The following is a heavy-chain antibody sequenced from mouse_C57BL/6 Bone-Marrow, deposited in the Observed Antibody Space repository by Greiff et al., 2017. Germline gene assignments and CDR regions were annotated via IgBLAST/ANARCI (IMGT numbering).Heavy chain of an antibody. D-gene: IGHD1-1*01. V-gene: IGHV1-81*01. CDR3: ARGGATTVVATDYAMDY. J-gene: IGHJ4*01. Sequence: QVQLKQSGAELARPGASVKLSCKASGYTFTSYGISWVKQRTGQGLEWIGEIYPRSGNTYYNEKFKGKATLTADKSSSTAYMELRSLTSEDSAVYFCARGGATTVVATDYAMDYWGQGTSVTVSS. CDR2: IYPRSGNT. CDR1: GYTFTSYG.